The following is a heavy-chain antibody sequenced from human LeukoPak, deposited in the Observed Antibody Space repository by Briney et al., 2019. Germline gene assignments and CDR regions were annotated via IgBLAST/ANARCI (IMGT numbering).Heavy chain of an antibody. CDR3: AREALAAAAFFDY. Sequence: GGSLRLSCAASGFTFSSYWMSWVRQAPGKGLEWVANIKQDGSEKYYVDSVKGRFTISRDNAKNSLYLQMNSLRAEDTAVYYCAREALAAAAFFDYWGQGTLVTVSS. CDR2: IKQDGSEK. CDR1: GFTFSSYW. J-gene: IGHJ4*02. D-gene: IGHD6-13*01. V-gene: IGHV3-7*01.